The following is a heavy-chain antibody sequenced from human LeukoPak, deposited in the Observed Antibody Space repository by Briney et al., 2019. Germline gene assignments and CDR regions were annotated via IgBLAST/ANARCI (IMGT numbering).Heavy chain of an antibody. V-gene: IGHV3-33*01. CDR3: ARVSESGNSDY. CDR1: GFSLTSYG. J-gene: IGHJ4*02. Sequence: GGSLRLSCAASGFSLTSYGMHWVRQPPGKGLEWVAVIWYDGTNKYYADSVKGRFTISRDTSNNMLYLQMNSLRAEDTAVYYCARVSESGNSDYWGQGTLVTVSS. D-gene: IGHD4-23*01. CDR2: IWYDGTNK.